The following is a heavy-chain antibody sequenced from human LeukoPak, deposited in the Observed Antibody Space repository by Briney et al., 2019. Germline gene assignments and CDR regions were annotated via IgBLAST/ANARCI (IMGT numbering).Heavy chain of an antibody. CDR1: GFSFSNYA. CDR3: ARGDCSGGRCFTPPFDS. CDR2: ISYDGFNK. J-gene: IGHJ4*02. Sequence: GGSLRLSCAASGFSFSNYAMHWVRQAPGKGLECVALISYDGFNKYYADSVKGRFIISRDNSKNTLFLQMNSLRAEDTAVYYCARGDCSGGRCFTPPFDSWGLGTLVTVSS. D-gene: IGHD2-15*01. V-gene: IGHV3-30*04.